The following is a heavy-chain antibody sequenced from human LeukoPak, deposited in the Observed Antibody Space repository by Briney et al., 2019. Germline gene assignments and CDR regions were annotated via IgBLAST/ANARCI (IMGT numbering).Heavy chain of an antibody. J-gene: IGHJ3*02. CDR2: IYPGDSDT. D-gene: IGHD4-23*01. CDR1: GYSFTTYW. CDR3: ARRRWADAFDI. V-gene: IGHV5-51*01. Sequence: GESLKISCKDSGYSFTTYWIAWVRQMPGKGLEWMGIIYPGDSDTTYSPSFQGQVTISADKSISTAYLQWNSLKASDTAMYYCARRRWADAFDIWGQGTMVTVSS.